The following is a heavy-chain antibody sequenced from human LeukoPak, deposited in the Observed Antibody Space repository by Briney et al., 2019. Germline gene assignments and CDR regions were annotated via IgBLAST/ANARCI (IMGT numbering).Heavy chain of an antibody. D-gene: IGHD4-17*01. J-gene: IGHJ3*02. V-gene: IGHV3-48*01. CDR1: GFTFSSFG. Sequence: PGGSLRLSCAASGFTFSSFGMNWVRQAPGKGLEWVSYISSSSSTIYYADSVKGRFTISRDNAKNSLYLQMNSLRAEDTAVYYCARPMTTSNRGAFDIWGQGTMVTVSS. CDR3: ARPMTTSNRGAFDI. CDR2: ISSSSSTI.